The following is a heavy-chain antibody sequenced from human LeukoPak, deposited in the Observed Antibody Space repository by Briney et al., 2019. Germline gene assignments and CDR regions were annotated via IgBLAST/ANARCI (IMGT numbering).Heavy chain of an antibody. D-gene: IGHD6-13*01. CDR3: ARMRSTGYSSSWNFDY. CDR2: INPSGGST. Sequence: ASVKVSCKASGYTFTSYCMHWVRQSPGQGLEWMGIINPSGGSTSYAQKFQGRVTMTRDTSTSTVYMELSSLRSEDTAVYYCARMRSTGYSSSWNFDYWGQGTLVTVSS. J-gene: IGHJ4*02. CDR1: GYTFTSYC. V-gene: IGHV1-46*01.